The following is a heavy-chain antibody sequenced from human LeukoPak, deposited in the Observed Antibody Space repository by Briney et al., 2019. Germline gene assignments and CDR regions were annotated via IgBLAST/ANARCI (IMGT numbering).Heavy chain of an antibody. V-gene: IGHV3-23*01. D-gene: IGHD2-15*01. Sequence: GGSLKLSCAASGFTFSSSAMSWVRQAPGKGLEWVSAISNNGGYTYYADSVQGRFTISRDNSKSTLCLQMNSLRAEDTAVYYCAKQLGYCSDGSCYFPYWGQGSLVTVPS. J-gene: IGHJ4*02. CDR1: GFTFSSSA. CDR2: ISNNGGYT. CDR3: AKQLGYCSDGSCYFPY.